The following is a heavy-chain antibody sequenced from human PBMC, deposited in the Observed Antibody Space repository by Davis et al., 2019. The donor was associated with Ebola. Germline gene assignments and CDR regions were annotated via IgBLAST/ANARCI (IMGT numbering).Heavy chain of an antibody. CDR1: GYTFTSYY. CDR3: ARDGYGDYNGGFDY. CDR2: INPSGGST. Sequence: ASVKVSCKASGYTFTSYYMHWVRQAPGQGLEWMGIINPSGGSTSYAQKFQGRVTITADESTSTAYMELSSLRSEDTAVYYCARDGYGDYNGGFDYWGQGTLVTVSS. V-gene: IGHV1-46*01. D-gene: IGHD4-17*01. J-gene: IGHJ4*02.